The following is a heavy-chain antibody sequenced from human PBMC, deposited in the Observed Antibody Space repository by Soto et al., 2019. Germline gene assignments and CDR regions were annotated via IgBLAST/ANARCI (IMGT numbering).Heavy chain of an antibody. J-gene: IGHJ6*03. CDR2: INHSGST. CDR3: ASGRAVAGMRGYYYYYYYLDV. Sequence: LRLSCAASGFTVSSNYMSWVRQAPGKGLEWIGEINHSGSTNYNPSLKSRVTISVDTSKNQFSLKLSSVTAADTAVYYCASGRAVAGMRGYYYYYYYLDVSGKGTTVTVS. D-gene: IGHD6-19*01. CDR1: GFTVSSNY. V-gene: IGHV4-34*01.